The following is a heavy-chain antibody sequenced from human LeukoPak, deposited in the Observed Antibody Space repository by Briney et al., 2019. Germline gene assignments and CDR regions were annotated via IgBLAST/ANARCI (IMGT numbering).Heavy chain of an antibody. CDR2: TYYRSKWYN. CDR3: ARSTLTVVTAPNYYYYMDV. Sequence: SQTLSLTFAISGDSVSSNSAAWNWIRQSPSRGLEWLGRTYYRSKWYNDYAVSVKSRITINPDTSKNHFSLQLNSVTPEDTAVYSCARSTLTVVTAPNYYYYMDVWGKGTTVTVSS. D-gene: IGHD2-21*02. V-gene: IGHV6-1*01. J-gene: IGHJ6*03. CDR1: GDSVSSNSAA.